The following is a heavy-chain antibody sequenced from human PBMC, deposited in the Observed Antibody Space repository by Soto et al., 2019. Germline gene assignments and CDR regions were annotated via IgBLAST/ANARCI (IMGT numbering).Heavy chain of an antibody. CDR1: GYSFANFW. CDR3: VTGYSANLGLFAY. J-gene: IGHJ4*02. V-gene: IGHV5-51*01. CDR2: INPGDSDT. Sequence: GESLKISCKGSGYSFANFWIGWVRQMPGKGLEWMVIINPGDSDTRYSPAFQGQVAISVDTSISTAYLQWSSLKASDTAIYYCVTGYSANLGLFAYWGQGTLVTVSS. D-gene: IGHD6-13*01.